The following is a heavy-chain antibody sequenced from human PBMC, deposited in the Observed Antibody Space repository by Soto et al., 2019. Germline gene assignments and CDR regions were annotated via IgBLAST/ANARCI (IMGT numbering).Heavy chain of an antibody. CDR2: IKSKTDGGTT. CDR3: TTDFWSGYYIPDYYYGMDV. CDR1: GFTFSNAW. D-gene: IGHD3-3*01. J-gene: IGHJ6*02. V-gene: IGHV3-15*01. Sequence: GGSLRLSCAASGFTFSNAWMSWVRQAPGKGLEWVGRIKSKTDGGTTDYAAPVKGRFTISRDDSKNTLYLQVNSLKTEDTAVYYCTTDFWSGYYIPDYYYGMDVWGQGTTVTVSS.